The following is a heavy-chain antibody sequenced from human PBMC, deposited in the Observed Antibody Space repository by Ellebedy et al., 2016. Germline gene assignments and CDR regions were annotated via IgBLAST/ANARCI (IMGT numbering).Heavy chain of an antibody. CDR1: GFTLSDYY. D-gene: IGHD3-3*01. Sequence: GESLKISXAASGFTLSDYYMSWIRQSPGKGLEWVATIVFSGTATYYSDSVKGRFIISRDNAKNSLFLQMNSLRVEDTAVYYCARDGSEWSRDYWGQGTLVTVSS. CDR3: ARDGSEWSRDY. V-gene: IGHV3-11*04. J-gene: IGHJ4*02. CDR2: IVFSGTAT.